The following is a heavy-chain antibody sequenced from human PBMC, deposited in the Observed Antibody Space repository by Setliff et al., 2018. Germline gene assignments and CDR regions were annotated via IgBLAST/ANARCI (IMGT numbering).Heavy chain of an antibody. D-gene: IGHD3-9*01. Sequence: SETLSLTCTVSGGSIIDSAYYWAWIRQPPGKGLEWIGSMFHTGDRYYNRSLTSRLTMSIDTSRNHFSLRLNSVTAADAAVYYCARAPRYFDPTGSYFDYWGQGTLVTVPQ. V-gene: IGHV4-39*02. CDR2: MFHTGDR. J-gene: IGHJ4*02. CDR3: ARAPRYFDPTGSYFDY. CDR1: GGSIIDSAYY.